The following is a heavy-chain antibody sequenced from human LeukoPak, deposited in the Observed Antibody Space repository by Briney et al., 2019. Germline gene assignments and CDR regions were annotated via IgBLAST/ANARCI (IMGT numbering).Heavy chain of an antibody. D-gene: IGHD5-18*01. Sequence: GGSLRLSCAASGFTFSSYSMNWVRQAPGKGLEWVSSISSSSSYIYYADSVKGRFTISRDNAKNSLYLQMNSLRAEDTAVYYCARVTADTAPYYYYYMDVWGKGTTVTVSS. J-gene: IGHJ6*03. CDR1: GFTFSSYS. V-gene: IGHV3-21*01. CDR2: ISSSSSYI. CDR3: ARVTADTAPYYYYYMDV.